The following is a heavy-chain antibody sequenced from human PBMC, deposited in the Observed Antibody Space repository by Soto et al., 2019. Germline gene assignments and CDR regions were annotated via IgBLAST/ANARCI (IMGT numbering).Heavy chain of an antibody. CDR1: GASIITSIYY. CDR3: ARRFEYSTGWYYFDY. Sequence: QLQLQESGPGLVKPTETLSLTCTVSGASIITSIYYWGWIREPPGKGLEWIGNIYYSGTSYYNPCLKSLFTISVDTSKNQFSLKLRSVTAADTAIYYCARRFEYSTGWYYFDYWGQGTLVTVSS. V-gene: IGHV4-39*01. CDR2: IYYSGTS. J-gene: IGHJ4*02. D-gene: IGHD6-19*01.